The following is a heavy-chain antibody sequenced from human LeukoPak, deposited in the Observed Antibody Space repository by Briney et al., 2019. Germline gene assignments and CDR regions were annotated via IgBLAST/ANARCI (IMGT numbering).Heavy chain of an antibody. Sequence: GGSLRLSCAASGFTFDNYAMHWVRQAPGKGLEWVSLISGDGGSTYYADSVKGRFTISRDNSKNSLYLQMNSLRTEDSALYYCAKGLTYYYDSSGYPTYYYYMDVWGKGTTVTVSS. D-gene: IGHD3-22*01. CDR1: GFTFDNYA. CDR2: ISGDGGST. CDR3: AKGLTYYYDSSGYPTYYYYMDV. V-gene: IGHV3-43*02. J-gene: IGHJ6*03.